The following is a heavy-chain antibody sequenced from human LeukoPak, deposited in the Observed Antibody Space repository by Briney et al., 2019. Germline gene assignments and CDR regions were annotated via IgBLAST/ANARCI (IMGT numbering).Heavy chain of an antibody. Sequence: GGSLRLSCAASGFTFSSYWMHWVRQAPGKGLVWVSRINSDGSSTSYADSVKGRFTISRDSAKNTLYLQMNSLRAEDTAVYYCARVVYDSSGYFIDYYYYGMDVWGQGTTVTVSS. J-gene: IGHJ6*02. V-gene: IGHV3-74*01. CDR2: INSDGSST. CDR1: GFTFSSYW. D-gene: IGHD3-22*01. CDR3: ARVVYDSSGYFIDYYYYGMDV.